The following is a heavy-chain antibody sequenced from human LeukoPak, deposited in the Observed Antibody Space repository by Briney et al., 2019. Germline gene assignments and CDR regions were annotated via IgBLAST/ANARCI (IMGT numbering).Heavy chain of an antibody. CDR2: IKKDGSEK. V-gene: IGHV3-7*01. CDR1: GFTFSSYW. CDR3: ARDGTVCSSTSCYVYYYYYYYMDV. D-gene: IGHD2-2*01. Sequence: GGSLRLSCAASGFTFSSYWMSWVRQAPGKGLEWVANIKKDGSEKYYVDSVKGRFTISRDNAKNSLYLQMNSLRAEDTAVYYCARDGTVCSSTSCYVYYYYYYYMDVWGKGTTVTISS. J-gene: IGHJ6*03.